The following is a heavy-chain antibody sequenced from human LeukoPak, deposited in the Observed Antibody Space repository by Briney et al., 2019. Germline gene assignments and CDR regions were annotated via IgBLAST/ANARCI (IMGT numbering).Heavy chain of an antibody. V-gene: IGHV3-23*01. CDR3: AKDSLRGTPYYGMDV. CDR1: GFTFDSYV. Sequence: PGGSLRLSCAASGFTFDSYVMSWVRQAPGKGREWVSAISGSGGSTYYADSVKGRFTISRDNSKNTLYLQMNILRAEDTAVYYCAKDSLRGTPYYGMDVWGQGTTVTVSS. CDR2: ISGSGGST. D-gene: IGHD1-1*01. J-gene: IGHJ6*02.